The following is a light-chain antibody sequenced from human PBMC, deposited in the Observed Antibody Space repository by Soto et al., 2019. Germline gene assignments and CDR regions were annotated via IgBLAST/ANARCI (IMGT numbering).Light chain of an antibody. V-gene: IGKV3-20*01. CDR1: QSVSRNY. CDR2: GAS. J-gene: IGKJ1*01. CDR3: HQYDVSPRT. Sequence: EIVLTQSPGTLSLSPGERATLSCRASQSVSRNYIAWYHQKPGQAPRLLIYGASSRATGIPDRFSGSGSGTDFTLTISRLEPEDFAVYYCHQYDVSPRTFGQGTKVEIK.